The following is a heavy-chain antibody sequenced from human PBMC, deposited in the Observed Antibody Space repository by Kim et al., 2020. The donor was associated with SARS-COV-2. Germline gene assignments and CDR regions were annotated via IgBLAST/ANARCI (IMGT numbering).Heavy chain of an antibody. J-gene: IGHJ4*02. V-gene: IGHV1-2*04. CDR1: GYTFTDYF. CDR2: INPISGDT. Sequence: ASVKVSCKASGYTFTDYFIHWVRQAPGQGLEWMGWINPISGDTDFAQKFQGWVTMTRDTSIRTAYMEVNNLKSHDSAVYYCVREQKRPKSYGALTGYGPCDYWGQGTLVTVSS. D-gene: IGHD3-9*01. CDR3: VREQKRPKSYGALTGYGPCDY.